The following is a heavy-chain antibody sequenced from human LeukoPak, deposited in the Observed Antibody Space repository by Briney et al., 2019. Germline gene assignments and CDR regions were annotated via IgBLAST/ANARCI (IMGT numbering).Heavy chain of an antibody. J-gene: IGHJ4*02. Sequence: GGSLRLSCAASGFTLSSYAMSWVRQAPGKGLEWVSAISGSGGSTYYADSVKGRFTISRDNSKNTLCLQMNSLRAEDTAVYFCAKEERYSSGWRDWGQGTLVTVSS. V-gene: IGHV3-23*01. CDR3: AKEERYSSGWRD. CDR2: ISGSGGST. CDR1: GFTLSSYA. D-gene: IGHD6-19*01.